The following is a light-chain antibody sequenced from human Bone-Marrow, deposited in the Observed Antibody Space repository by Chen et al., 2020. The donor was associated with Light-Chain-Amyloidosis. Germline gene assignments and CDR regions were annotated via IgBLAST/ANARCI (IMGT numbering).Light chain of an antibody. Sequence: SYVLTQPSSVSVAPGQTATIACGGNNIGSTSVHWYQQTPGQAPLLAIYDDSARPSGIPGRLSGSYSGNAATLTISRVEAGDEADEYCQEWDRGSDRPVFGGGTKLTVL. V-gene: IGLV3-21*02. CDR1: NIGSTS. J-gene: IGLJ3*02. CDR2: DDS. CDR3: QEWDRGSDRPV.